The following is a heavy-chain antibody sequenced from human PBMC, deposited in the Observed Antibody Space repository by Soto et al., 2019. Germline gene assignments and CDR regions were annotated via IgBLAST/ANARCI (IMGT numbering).Heavy chain of an antibody. CDR2: IKQDGSEE. CDR1: GFTFSSYW. V-gene: IGHV3-7*01. CDR3: ARNTGATKGDAFDI. J-gene: IGHJ3*02. Sequence: EVQLVESGGGLVQPGGSLRLSCAASGFTFSSYWMSWVRQAPGKGLEWVANIKQDGSEEYYVDSVKGRFTISRDNAKKSLYLQMNSLRAEDTAVYYCARNTGATKGDAFDIWGQGTMVTVSS. D-gene: IGHD1-1*01.